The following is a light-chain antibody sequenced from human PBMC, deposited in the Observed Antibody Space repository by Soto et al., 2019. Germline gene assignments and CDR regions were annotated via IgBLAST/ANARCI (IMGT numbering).Light chain of an antibody. CDR1: SSDVGGYNY. J-gene: IGLJ3*02. CDR3: SSYTSSSTLV. V-gene: IGLV2-14*03. Sequence: QSALTQPASVSGSPGQSITISCTRTSSDVGGYNYVSWYQQHPGKAPKLMIYDVSNRPSGVSNRFSGSKSGNTASLTISGLQADDEADYYCSSYTSSSTLVFAGGTKLTVL. CDR2: DVS.